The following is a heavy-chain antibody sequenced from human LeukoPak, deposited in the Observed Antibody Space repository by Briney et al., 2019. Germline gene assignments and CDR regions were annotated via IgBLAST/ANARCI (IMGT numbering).Heavy chain of an antibody. CDR2: ISGSSDHI. Sequence: GGSLRLSCAASGFTFSNYAMSWVRQAPGKGLEWVSAISGSSDHIHYADSMKGRFTISRDNAKNSLYLQMNSLTAEDTAVYYCARDFFDSSGHYYDAYWGQGTLVTVSS. CDR1: GFTFSNYA. D-gene: IGHD6-19*01. J-gene: IGHJ4*02. V-gene: IGHV3-21*01. CDR3: ARDFFDSSGHYYDAY.